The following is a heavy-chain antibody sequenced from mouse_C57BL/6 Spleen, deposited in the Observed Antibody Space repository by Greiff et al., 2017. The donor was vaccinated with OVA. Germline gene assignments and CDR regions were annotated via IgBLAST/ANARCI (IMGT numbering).Heavy chain of an antibody. D-gene: IGHD2-4*01. Sequence: EVKLMESGGGLVQPKGSLKLSCAASGFSFNTYAMNWVRQAPGKGLEWVARIRSKSNNYATYYADSVKDRFTISRDDSESMLYLQMNNLKTEDTAMYCCVTDYDWYFDVWGTGTTVTVSS. CDR2: IRSKSNNYAT. CDR1: GFSFNTYA. CDR3: VTDYDWYFDV. J-gene: IGHJ1*03. V-gene: IGHV10-1*01.